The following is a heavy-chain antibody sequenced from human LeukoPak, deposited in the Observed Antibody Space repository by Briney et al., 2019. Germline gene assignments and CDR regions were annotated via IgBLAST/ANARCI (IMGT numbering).Heavy chain of an antibody. Sequence: PGGSLRLSCAASGFTFNSYTMNWVRQAPGKGLEWVSSISSSSGYIYYADSVKGRFTISRDNTKNSLYLQMNSLRVEDTAVYYCARSATHYGMDVWGQGTTVTVSS. CDR2: ISSSSGYI. D-gene: IGHD1-26*01. CDR3: ARSATHYGMDV. V-gene: IGHV3-21*01. CDR1: GFTFNSYT. J-gene: IGHJ6*02.